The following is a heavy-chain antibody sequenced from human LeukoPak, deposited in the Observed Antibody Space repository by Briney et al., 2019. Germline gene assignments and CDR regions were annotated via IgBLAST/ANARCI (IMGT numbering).Heavy chain of an antibody. CDR2: ISGSGGST. CDR1: GFTFSSYA. J-gene: IGHJ4*02. V-gene: IGHV3-23*01. CDR3: AKVPYSSGWYWFNY. Sequence: GGSLRLSCAASGFTFSSYARSWVRQAPGKGLEWVSAISGSGGSTYYADSVKGRFTISRDNSKNTLYLQMNSLRAEDTAVYYCAKVPYSSGWYWFNYWGQGTLVTVSS. D-gene: IGHD6-19*01.